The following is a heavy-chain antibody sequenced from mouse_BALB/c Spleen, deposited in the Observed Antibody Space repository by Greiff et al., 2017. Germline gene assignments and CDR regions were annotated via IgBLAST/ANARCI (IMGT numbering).Heavy chain of an antibody. CDR3: ARSYDYDDAMDY. J-gene: IGHJ4*01. CDR1: GYTFTSYV. CDR2: INPYNDGT. Sequence: EVQRVESGPELVKPGASVKMSCKASGYTFTSYVMHWVKQKPGQGLEWIGYINPYNDGTKYNEKFKGKATLTSDKSSSTAYMELSSLTSEDSAVYYCARSYDYDDAMDYWGQGTSVTVSS. D-gene: IGHD2-4*01. V-gene: IGHV1-14*01.